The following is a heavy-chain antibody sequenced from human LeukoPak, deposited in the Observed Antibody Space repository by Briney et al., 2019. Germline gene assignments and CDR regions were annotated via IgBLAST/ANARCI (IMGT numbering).Heavy chain of an antibody. CDR1: GFTFSSYA. V-gene: IGHV3-64*01. Sequence: GGSLRLSCAASGFTFSSYAMHWVRQAPGKGLEYVSAISSNGGSTYYANSVKGRFTISRDNSKNTLYLQMGSLRAEDTAVYYCAKGADSYAFDIWGQGTMVTVSS. CDR3: AKGADSYAFDI. CDR2: ISSNGGST. D-gene: IGHD3/OR15-3a*01. J-gene: IGHJ3*02.